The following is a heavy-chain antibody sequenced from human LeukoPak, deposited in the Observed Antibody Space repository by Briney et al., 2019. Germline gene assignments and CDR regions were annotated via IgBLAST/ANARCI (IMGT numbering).Heavy chain of an antibody. V-gene: IGHV3-20*04. J-gene: IGHJ4*02. CDR1: GFSFGDFG. CDR3: AISSGWLYY. D-gene: IGHD6-19*01. Sequence: GGSLRLSCAASGFSFGDFGMSWVRHAPGKGLEWVSGINWNGVGTSYIDSVKGRFTVSRDNSKNTLYLQMNSLRAEDTAVYYCAISSGWLYYWGQGTLVTVSS. CDR2: INWNGVGT.